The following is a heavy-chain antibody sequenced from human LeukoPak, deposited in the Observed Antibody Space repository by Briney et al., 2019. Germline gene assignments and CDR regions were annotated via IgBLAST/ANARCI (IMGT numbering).Heavy chain of an antibody. CDR1: GGSFSGYY. V-gene: IGHV4-34*01. CDR3: ARGVIVVVPAAMDYGMDV. Sequence: SETLSLTCAVYGGSFSGYYWSWIRQPPGKGLEWIGEINHSGSTNYNPSLKSRVTISVDTSKNQFSLKLSSVTAADTAVYYCARGVIVVVPAAMDYGMDVWGQGTTVTVSS. CDR2: INHSGST. D-gene: IGHD2-2*01. J-gene: IGHJ6*02.